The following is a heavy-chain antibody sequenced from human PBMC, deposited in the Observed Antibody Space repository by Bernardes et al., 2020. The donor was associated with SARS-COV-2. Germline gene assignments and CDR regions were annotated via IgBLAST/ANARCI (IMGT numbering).Heavy chain of an antibody. CDR2: IYSGGST. CDR3: ARDRDVVVTARIDAFDI. J-gene: IGHJ3*02. V-gene: IGHV3-66*02. Sequence: GGSLRLSCVASGISFSNYAMSWVRQAPGKGLEWVSVIYSGGSTYYADSVKGRFTISRDNSKNTLYLQMNSLRAEDTAVYYCARDRDVVVTARIDAFDIWGQGTMVTVSS. CDR1: GISFSNYA. D-gene: IGHD2-21*02.